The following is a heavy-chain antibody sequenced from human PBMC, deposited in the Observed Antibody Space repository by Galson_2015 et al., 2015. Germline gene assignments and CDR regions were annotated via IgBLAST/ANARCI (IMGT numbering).Heavy chain of an antibody. CDR2: ISWNSGSI. D-gene: IGHD6-13*01. CDR3: AKANSSSWYNCFDP. CDR1: GFTFDDYA. Sequence: SLRLSCAASGFTFDDYAMHWVRQAPGKGLEWVSGISWNSGSIGYADSVKGRFTISRDNAKNSLYLQMNSLRAEDTALYYCAKANSSSWYNCFDPWGQGTLVTVSS. V-gene: IGHV3-9*01. J-gene: IGHJ5*02.